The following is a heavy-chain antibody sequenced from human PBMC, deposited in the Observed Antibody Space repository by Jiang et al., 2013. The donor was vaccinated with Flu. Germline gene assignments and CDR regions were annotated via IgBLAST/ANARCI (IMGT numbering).Heavy chain of an antibody. J-gene: IGHJ4*02. Sequence: SGGGLVQPGGSLRLSCAASGFTFSSYWMSWVRQAPGKGLEWVANIKQDGSEKYYVDSVKGRFTISRDNAKNSLYLQMNSLRAEDTAVYYCARSAHYYDSSGYYYWGQGTLVTVSS. D-gene: IGHD3-22*01. V-gene: IGHV3-7*03. CDR2: IKQDGSEK. CDR1: GFTFSSYW. CDR3: ARSAHYYDSSGYYY.